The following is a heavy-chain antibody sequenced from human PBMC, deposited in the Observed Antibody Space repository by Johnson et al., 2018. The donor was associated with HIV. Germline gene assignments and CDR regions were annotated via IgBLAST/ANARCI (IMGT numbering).Heavy chain of an antibody. CDR1: GFTVSSNY. D-gene: IGHD4-17*01. CDR3: ARGRKTVTTVRPSAFDI. V-gene: IGHV3-30-3*01. CDR2: ISYDGSNK. Sequence: QVQLVESGGGLIQPGGSLRLSCAASGFTVSSNYMSWVRQAPGKGLEWVAVISYDGSNKYYADSVKGRFTISRDNSKNTLYLQMNSLRAEDTAVYYCARGRKTVTTVRPSAFDIWGQGTMVTVSS. J-gene: IGHJ3*02.